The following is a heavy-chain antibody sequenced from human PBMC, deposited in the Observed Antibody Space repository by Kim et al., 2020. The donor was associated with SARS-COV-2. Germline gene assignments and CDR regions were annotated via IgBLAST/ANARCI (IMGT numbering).Heavy chain of an antibody. CDR3: ARLEAAGNSGFDY. Sequence: SETLSLTCTVSGGSISSSSYYWGWIRQPPGKGLEWIGSIYYSGSTYYTPSLKRRVTISVDTSKNQFSLKLSSGTAADTAVYYCARLEAAGNSGFDYWGQGTLVTVSS. J-gene: IGHJ4*02. CDR1: GGSISSSSYY. D-gene: IGHD6-13*01. V-gene: IGHV4-39*01. CDR2: IYYSGST.